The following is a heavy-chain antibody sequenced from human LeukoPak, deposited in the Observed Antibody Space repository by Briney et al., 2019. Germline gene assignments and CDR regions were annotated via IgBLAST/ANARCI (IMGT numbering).Heavy chain of an antibody. CDR1: GFTFSDYY. V-gene: IGHV3-11*04. Sequence: GGSLRLSCAASGFTFSDYYMSWIRQAPGKGLEWVSYISSSGSTIYYADSVKGRFTISRDNAKNSLYLQMNSLRAEDTAVYYCARELRYCSGGSCYYNWFDPWGQGTLVTVSS. D-gene: IGHD2-15*01. J-gene: IGHJ5*02. CDR2: ISSSGSTI. CDR3: ARELRYCSGGSCYYNWFDP.